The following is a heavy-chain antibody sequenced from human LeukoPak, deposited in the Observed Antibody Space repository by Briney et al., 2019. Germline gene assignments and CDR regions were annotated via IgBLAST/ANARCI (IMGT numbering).Heavy chain of an antibody. Sequence: PGGSLRLSRAASGFTFSSYAMSRVRQAPGKGLEWVSAISGSGGSTYYADSVKGRFTISRDNSKNTLYLQMNSLRAEDTAVYYCAKVKYIRVWYYFDYWGQGTLVTVSS. V-gene: IGHV3-23*01. J-gene: IGHJ4*02. CDR1: GFTFSSYA. D-gene: IGHD1-14*01. CDR2: ISGSGGST. CDR3: AKVKYIRVWYYFDY.